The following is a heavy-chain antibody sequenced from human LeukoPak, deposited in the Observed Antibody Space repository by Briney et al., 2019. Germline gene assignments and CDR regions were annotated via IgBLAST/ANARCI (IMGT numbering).Heavy chain of an antibody. CDR2: INPSGVRT. Sequence: GASVKVSCKASGYTFTSYYIHWVRQAPGQGLEWMGIINPSGVRTTYAQKFQGRVTMTRDTSISTAYMELSRLRSDDTAVYYCARDYRDFWSGYYILDYWGQGTLVTVSS. CDR1: GYTFTSYY. J-gene: IGHJ4*02. D-gene: IGHD3-3*01. V-gene: IGHV1-46*01. CDR3: ARDYRDFWSGYYILDY.